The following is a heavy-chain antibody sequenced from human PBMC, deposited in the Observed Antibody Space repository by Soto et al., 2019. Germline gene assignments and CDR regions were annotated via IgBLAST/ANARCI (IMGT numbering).Heavy chain of an antibody. D-gene: IGHD3-16*01. CDR2: INRKTDGGTT. Sequence: PGGSLRLSCAASGFTFSNAWMTWVRQAPGKGLEWVGRINRKTDGGTTDYAAPVKGRFTISRDDSKNTLYLQMNSLKTEDTAVYYCTTDASQYVWGLYGEAFDIWGQGTLVTVSS. V-gene: IGHV3-15*01. CDR3: TTDASQYVWGLYGEAFDI. CDR1: GFTFSNAW. J-gene: IGHJ4*02.